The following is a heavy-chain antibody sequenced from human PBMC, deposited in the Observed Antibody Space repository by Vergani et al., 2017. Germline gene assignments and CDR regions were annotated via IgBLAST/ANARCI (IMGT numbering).Heavy chain of an antibody. D-gene: IGHD3-9*01. Sequence: QVQLQQWGPGPLKPSETLSLTCTVSGGSITSSSYYWGWIRQPPGKGLEWIGNIYHSGGAYYNPSLKGRVTISVDTSKNQFSLEVTSVTAADTAIYFCARTESFILRYFHWALWGQGTLVTVSS. V-gene: IGHV4-39*01. J-gene: IGHJ4*02. CDR3: ARTESFILRYFHWAL. CDR1: GGSITSSSYY. CDR2: IYHSGGA.